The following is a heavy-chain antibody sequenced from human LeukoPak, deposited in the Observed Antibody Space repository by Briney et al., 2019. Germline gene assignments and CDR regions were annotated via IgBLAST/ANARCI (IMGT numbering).Heavy chain of an antibody. V-gene: IGHV1-2*02. CDR1: GYTFTGYY. CDR2: INPNSGGT. Sequence: ASVKVSCKASGYTFTGYYMHWVQQAPGQGLEWMGWINPNSGGTNYAQKFQGRVTMTRDTSISTAYMELSRLRSDDTAVYYCARGYYDILTGYYRVWFDPWGQGTLVTVSS. J-gene: IGHJ5*02. CDR3: ARGYYDILTGYYRVWFDP. D-gene: IGHD3-9*01.